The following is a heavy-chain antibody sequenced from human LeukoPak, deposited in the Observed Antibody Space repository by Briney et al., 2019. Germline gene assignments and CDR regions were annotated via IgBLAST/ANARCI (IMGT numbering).Heavy chain of an antibody. Sequence: ASVKVSCKASGYTFINYGISWARQAPGRGLEWMGWTSYNGNTNYAQKVQDRVTMTTDTSTTTAYMELRSLESDDTAVYYCARHSGSGWQALGYWGQGTLVTVSS. J-gene: IGHJ4*02. CDR3: ARHSGSGWQALGY. CDR2: TSYNGNT. D-gene: IGHD6-19*01. V-gene: IGHV1-18*04. CDR1: GYTFINYG.